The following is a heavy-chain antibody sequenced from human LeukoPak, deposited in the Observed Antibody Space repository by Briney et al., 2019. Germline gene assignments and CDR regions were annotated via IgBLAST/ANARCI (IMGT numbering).Heavy chain of an antibody. Sequence: SETLSLTCTVSGYSISSGYYWSWIRQPPGQGLEWIGEINHSGSTNYNPSLKSRVTISVDTSKNQFSLKLSSVTAADTAVYYCARGSGIVGATTGDYWGQGTLVTVSS. CDR2: INHSGST. D-gene: IGHD1-26*01. J-gene: IGHJ4*02. V-gene: IGHV4-38-2*02. CDR3: ARGSGIVGATTGDY. CDR1: GYSISSGYY.